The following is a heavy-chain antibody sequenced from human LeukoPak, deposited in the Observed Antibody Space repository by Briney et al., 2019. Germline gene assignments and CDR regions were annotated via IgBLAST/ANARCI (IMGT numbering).Heavy chain of an antibody. Sequence: GGSLRLSCAASGFTFSNAWMSWVRQAPGKGREWVGRIKSKTDGGTTDYAAPVKGRFTISRDDSKNTLYLQMNSLKTEDTAVYYCTTLELLWFGELLSGSIYGMDVWGKGTTVTVSS. CDR2: IKSKTDGGTT. J-gene: IGHJ6*04. V-gene: IGHV3-15*01. CDR3: TTLELLWFGELLSGSIYGMDV. D-gene: IGHD3-10*01. CDR1: GFTFSNAW.